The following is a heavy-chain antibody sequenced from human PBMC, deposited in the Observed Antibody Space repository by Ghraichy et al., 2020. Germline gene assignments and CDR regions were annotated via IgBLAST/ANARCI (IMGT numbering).Heavy chain of an antibody. V-gene: IGHV1-8*01. CDR2: MNPNSGNT. CDR1: GYTFTSYD. D-gene: IGHD6-19*01. Sequence: ASGKVSCKASGYTFTSYDINWVRQATGQGLEWMGWMNPNSGNTGYAQKFQGRVTMTRNTSISTAYMELSSLRSEDTAVYYSARGSAGRNRRLVTPYWGQGTLVTVSS. CDR3: ARGSAGRNRRLVTPY. J-gene: IGHJ4*02.